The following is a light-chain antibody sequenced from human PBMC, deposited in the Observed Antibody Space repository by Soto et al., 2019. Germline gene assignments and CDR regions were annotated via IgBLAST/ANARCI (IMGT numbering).Light chain of an antibody. Sequence: DIQMTQSPSTLSASVGDRVTITCRASASVSRWLAWYQQKPGRTPKLLIYQASTLEPWVPSRFSGSGSGTEFTRTISSLQPDDFATYDCQQYNYYSQALGQGTKVEIK. CDR3: QQYNYYSQA. J-gene: IGKJ1*01. CDR2: QAS. V-gene: IGKV1-5*03. CDR1: ASVSRW.